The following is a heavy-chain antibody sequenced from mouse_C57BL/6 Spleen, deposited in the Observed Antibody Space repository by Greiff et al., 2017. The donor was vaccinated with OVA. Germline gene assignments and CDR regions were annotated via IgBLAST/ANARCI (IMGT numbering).Heavy chain of an antibody. CDR2: IYPRSGNT. D-gene: IGHD1-1*01. V-gene: IGHV1-81*01. Sequence: QVQLQQSGAELARPGASVKLSCKASGYTFTSYGISWVKQRTGQGLEWIGEIYPRSGNTYYNEKFKGKATLTADKSSSTAYMELRSLTSEDSAVYFCAREAHYYGETYWGQGTLVTVSA. CDR1: GYTFTSYG. J-gene: IGHJ3*01. CDR3: AREAHYYGETY.